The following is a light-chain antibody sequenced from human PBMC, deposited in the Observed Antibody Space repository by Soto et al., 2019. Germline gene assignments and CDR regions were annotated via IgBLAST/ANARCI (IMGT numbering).Light chain of an antibody. Sequence: QSALTQPPSASGSPGQSVTISCTGTSSDIGGYHYVCWYQQHPGKAPKLMIYEVSKRPSGIPDRFSGSKSGNTASLTVSGVQAEDEADYYCSSYAGGNNVVFGGGTQLTVL. CDR1: SSDIGGYHY. CDR3: SSYAGGNNVV. V-gene: IGLV2-8*01. J-gene: IGLJ2*01. CDR2: EVS.